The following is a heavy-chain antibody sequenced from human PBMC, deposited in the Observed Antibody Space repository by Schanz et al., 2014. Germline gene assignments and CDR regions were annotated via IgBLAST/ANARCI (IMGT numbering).Heavy chain of an antibody. CDR3: ARDGHSSIWDSYYFYGLDV. J-gene: IGHJ6*02. V-gene: IGHV1-69*04. Sequence: QVQLVQSGAEVKKPGSSVKVSCKASGGTFSSFAIFWVRQAPGQGLEWMGRNIHVLGVTNYAQKFQGRLTITVDQSKTTAFMELSSLTSEDTALYYCARDGHSSIWDSYYFYGLDVWGQGTTVTVSS. D-gene: IGHD6-13*01. CDR2: NIHVLGVT. CDR1: GGTFSSFA.